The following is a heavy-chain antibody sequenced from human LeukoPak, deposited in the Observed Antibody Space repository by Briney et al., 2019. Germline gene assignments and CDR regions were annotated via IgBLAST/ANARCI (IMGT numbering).Heavy chain of an antibody. CDR3: ATLTVASPFDY. V-gene: IGHV3-48*03. CDR2: ISTTSSTM. CDR1: GFTFSRYE. D-gene: IGHD5-12*01. J-gene: IGHJ4*02. Sequence: PGGSLRLSCAASGFTFSRYEMYWVRQAPGKGLEWVSYISTTSSTMYYSDSVKGRFTISRDNAKNSLYLQMNSLRAVDTAVYYGATLTVASPFDYWGQGALVTVSS.